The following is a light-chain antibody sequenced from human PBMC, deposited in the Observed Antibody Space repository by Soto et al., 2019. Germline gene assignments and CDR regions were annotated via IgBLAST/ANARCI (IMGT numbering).Light chain of an antibody. CDR1: QDINNC. J-gene: IGKJ3*01. CDR2: DVS. Sequence: DIQMTQTPSSLSASVGDRVTITCQASQDINNCLNWYRQEPGKAPNLLIYDVSNLETVVPSRFSGSGSGTHFTLTISSLQPADTATYYCQQYDNLPLTFGPGTKVEIK. V-gene: IGKV1-33*01. CDR3: QQYDNLPLT.